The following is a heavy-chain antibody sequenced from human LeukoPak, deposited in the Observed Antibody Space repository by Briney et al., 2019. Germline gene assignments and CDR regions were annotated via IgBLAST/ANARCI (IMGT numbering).Heavy chain of an antibody. CDR2: FDHNGIT. Sequence: SETLSLTCAVYGGSFSGYYWNWIRQPPGKGLEWIGEFDHNGITNYNPSLKSRVTISVDRSKNQFSLRLTSVTAADTAVYYCASRKFNYGFKPPFHYWGQGTLVTVSS. D-gene: IGHD3-10*01. J-gene: IGHJ4*02. V-gene: IGHV4-34*01. CDR3: ASRKFNYGFKPPFHY. CDR1: GGSFSGYY.